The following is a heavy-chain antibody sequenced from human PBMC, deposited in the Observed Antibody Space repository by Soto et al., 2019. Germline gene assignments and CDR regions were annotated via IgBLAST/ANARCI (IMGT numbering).Heavy chain of an antibody. CDR3: ARGGQYYDMSTYYFDF. J-gene: IGHJ4*02. D-gene: IGHD3-16*01. CDR2: IFRNGDT. CDR1: GDSISRSNYY. V-gene: IGHV4-39*01. Sequence: QLQLQESGPGLVKPWETLSLTCTVSGDSISRSNYYWAWIRQPPGKGPEWVGSIFRNGDTYKTPSLKSRVSIFVDTSSNEFSLKLSSVTAADTAVYYCARGGQYYDMSTYYFDFWGQGILVTVSS.